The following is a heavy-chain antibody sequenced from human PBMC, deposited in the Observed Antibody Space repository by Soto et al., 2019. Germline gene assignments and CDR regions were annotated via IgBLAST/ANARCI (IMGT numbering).Heavy chain of an antibody. CDR2: IFPMLGIA. CDR3: ARDRDGFDSNGYYLDY. CDR1: GGTFSRYS. V-gene: IGHV1-69*08. D-gene: IGHD3-22*01. J-gene: IGHJ4*02. Sequence: QVQLVQSGAEVKKPGSSVKVSCKGSGGTFSRYSISWVRQAPGQGLEWMGRIFPMLGIAKYAQKFQGRVTITADRSTSTAYMEVSSLRSEDTAVFYCARDRDGFDSNGYYLDYWGQGTLLTVTS.